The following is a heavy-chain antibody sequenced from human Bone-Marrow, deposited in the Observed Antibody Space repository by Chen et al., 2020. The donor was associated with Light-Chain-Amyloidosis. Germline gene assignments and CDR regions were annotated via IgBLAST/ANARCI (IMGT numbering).Heavy chain of an antibody. CDR2: IYYIGDT. J-gene: IGHJ5*02. V-gene: IGHV4-59*01. D-gene: IGHD5-18*01. CDR3: ARGLGNGYGDNWFDP. Sequence: QVQLQESGPGLVKPSGTLSLTCTVSGGSIASDYWSWNRQPPGKGLEWIGYIYYIGDTHYNPSFKGRVTISIDMSKTHFSLNLISVTAADTAVYYCARGLGNGYGDNWFDPWGQGTLVTVSS. CDR1: GGSIASDY.